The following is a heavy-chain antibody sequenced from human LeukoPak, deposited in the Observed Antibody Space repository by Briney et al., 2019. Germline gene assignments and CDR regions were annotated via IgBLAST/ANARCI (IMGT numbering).Heavy chain of an antibody. D-gene: IGHD2-8*01. CDR3: ARDNGYAFDI. CDR1: GFTFTSFP. J-gene: IGHJ3*02. V-gene: IGHV3-21*01. CDR2: ISSSSSYI. Sequence: PGGSLRLSCAASGFTFTSFPMSWVRQAPGKGLEWVSSISSSSSYIYYADSVKGRFTISRDNAKNSLYLQMNSLRAEDTAVYYCARDNGYAFDIWGQGTMVTVSS.